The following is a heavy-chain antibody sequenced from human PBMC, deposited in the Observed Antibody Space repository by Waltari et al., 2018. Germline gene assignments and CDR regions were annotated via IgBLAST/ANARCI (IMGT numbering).Heavy chain of an antibody. CDR3: ARARHLKYSSGSIDY. J-gene: IGHJ4*02. CDR2: INHSGGT. D-gene: IGHD6-19*01. CDR1: GGSFSGYY. Sequence: QVQLQQWGAGLLKPSETLSLKCAVYGGSFSGYYWSWIRQPPGKGLEWIGEINHSGGTNYNPSLKSRVTMSVDTSNKQFSLKLRYVSAADTAVYYCARARHLKYSSGSIDYWGQGTLVTVSS. V-gene: IGHV4-34*01.